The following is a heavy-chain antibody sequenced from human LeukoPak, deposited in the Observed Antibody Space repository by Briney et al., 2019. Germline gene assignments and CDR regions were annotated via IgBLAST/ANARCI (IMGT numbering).Heavy chain of an antibody. D-gene: IGHD5-24*01. J-gene: IGHJ5*02. CDR2: IKEDGSEK. CDR3: ARASKPWLQLT. Sequence: GGSLRLSCAASGFTFSNYWMIWVRQAQGKGLEWVGNIKEDGSEKRYADSVRGRFTISRGNAQTSIYLQMNSLRAEDTAVYYCARASKPWLQLTWGQGTLVTVSS. V-gene: IGHV3-7*05. CDR1: GFTFSNYW.